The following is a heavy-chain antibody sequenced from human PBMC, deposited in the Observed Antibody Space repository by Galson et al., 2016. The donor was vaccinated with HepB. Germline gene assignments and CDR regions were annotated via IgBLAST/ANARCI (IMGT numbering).Heavy chain of an antibody. CDR1: GYIFSNYW. V-gene: IGHV5-51*01. D-gene: IGHD2-8*01. Sequence: QSGAEVKKPGESLEISCKGSGYIFSNYWIGWVRQMPGKGLEWMGIIYPGDSDTRYSPSFQGQVTISADKSISTAYLQWSSLKASDTAMYYCAIPTAGLYSPPDYWGQGTLVTVSS. J-gene: IGHJ4*02. CDR3: AIPTAGLYSPPDY. CDR2: IYPGDSDT.